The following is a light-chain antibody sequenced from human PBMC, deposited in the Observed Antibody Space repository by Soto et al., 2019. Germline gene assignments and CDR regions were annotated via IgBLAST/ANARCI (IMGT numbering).Light chain of an antibody. CDR1: QSISSG. Sequence: DIQMTQSTSTLSASVGDRVTITCRASQSISSGLAWYQQKPGKAPKLLIYKASSLQSGVPSRFSGSGSGTEFTLTISSLQPDDFAAYSCQQCSSYPWTFGQGTKVEIK. V-gene: IGKV1-5*03. CDR2: KAS. CDR3: QQCSSYPWT. J-gene: IGKJ1*01.